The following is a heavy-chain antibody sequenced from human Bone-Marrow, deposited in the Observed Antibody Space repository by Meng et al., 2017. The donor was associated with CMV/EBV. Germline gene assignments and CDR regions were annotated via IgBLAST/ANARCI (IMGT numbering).Heavy chain of an antibody. CDR3: ARGPSNWNAKYYYYYYGMDV. V-gene: IGHV4-38-2*02. J-gene: IGHJ6*02. Sequence: SETLSLTCTVSGYSISSGYYWSWIRQPPGKGLEWIGEINHSGSTNYNPSLKSRVTISVDTSKNQFSLKLSSVTAADTAVYYCARGPSNWNAKYYYYYYGMDVWGQGTTVTVSS. CDR1: GYSISSGYY. D-gene: IGHD1-20*01. CDR2: INHSGST.